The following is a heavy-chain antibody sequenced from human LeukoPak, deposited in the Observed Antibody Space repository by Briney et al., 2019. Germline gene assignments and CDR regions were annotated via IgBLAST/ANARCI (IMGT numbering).Heavy chain of an antibody. J-gene: IGHJ5*02. CDR2: IIPILGIA. Sequence: ASVKVSCKASGYTFTTYAMHWVRQAPGQGLEWMGRIIPILGIANYAQKFQGRVTITADKSTSTAYMELSSLRSEDTAVYYCAHRGGGGSCYENCWFDPWGQGTLVTVSS. V-gene: IGHV1-69*04. D-gene: IGHD2-15*01. CDR1: GYTFTTYA. CDR3: AHRGGGGSCYENCWFDP.